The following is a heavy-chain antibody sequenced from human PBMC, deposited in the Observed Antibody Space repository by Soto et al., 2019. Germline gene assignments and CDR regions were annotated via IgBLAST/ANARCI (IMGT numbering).Heavy chain of an antibody. J-gene: IGHJ6*02. D-gene: IGHD3-9*01. CDR3: ASFDGYYYYGMDV. V-gene: IGHV3-11*05. Sequence: QVQLVESGGGLVKPGGSLRLSCAASGFTFSDYYMSWIRQAPGKGLEWVSYISSSSSYTNYADSVKGRFTISRDNAKNPQYLRMNGLGAEDTAVYYCASFDGYYYYGMDVWGQGTTVTVSS. CDR2: ISSSSSYT. CDR1: GFTFSDYY.